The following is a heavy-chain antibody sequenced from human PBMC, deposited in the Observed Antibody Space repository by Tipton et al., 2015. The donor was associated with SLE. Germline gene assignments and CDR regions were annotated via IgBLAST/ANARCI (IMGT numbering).Heavy chain of an antibody. V-gene: IGHV4-4*07. J-gene: IGHJ4*02. D-gene: IGHD6-13*01. CDR2: SYTSGST. CDR3: ARVGGSSWFSYFDY. Sequence: TLSLTCTVSGGSISSHYWSWIRQPAGKGLGWIGHSYTSGSTNYNPSLKSRVTISVDTSKNQFSLKLSSVTAADTAVYYCARVGGSSWFSYFDYWGQGTLVTVSS. CDR1: GGSISSHY.